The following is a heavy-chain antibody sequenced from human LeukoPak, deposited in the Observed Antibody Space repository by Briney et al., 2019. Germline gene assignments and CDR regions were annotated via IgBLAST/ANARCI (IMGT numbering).Heavy chain of an antibody. CDR1: GGSISSSSYY. CDR2: MYYSGST. J-gene: IGHJ4*02. CDR3: ARQALSRSSRGGHFDY. V-gene: IGHV4-39*01. Sequence: AETLSLTCTVSGGSISSSSYYWGWHRQPPGQGLEWLMSMYYSGSTYYNPSLKSRLTISGDTSKNQYSQKLSSVTAAETAVYYCARQALSRSSRGGHFDYWGQGTLVTVSS. D-gene: IGHD6-6*01.